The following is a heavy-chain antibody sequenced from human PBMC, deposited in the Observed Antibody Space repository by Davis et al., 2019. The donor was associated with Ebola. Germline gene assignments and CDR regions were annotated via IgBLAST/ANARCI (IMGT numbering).Heavy chain of an antibody. CDR2: IYYSGST. J-gene: IGHJ6*03. V-gene: IGHV4-61*01. CDR3: ARGGALTAAILGNHYYYYMDV. CDR1: GGSFSSGSNY. Sequence: SETLSLTCAVSGGSFSSGSNYWSCIRPTQGKGLDWIGNIYYSGSTNPNPSLKNRATTSTDTHKNQFSLRLSSVTAAATALYYCARGGALTAAILGNHYYYYMDVWGKGTTVTVSS. D-gene: IGHD2-2*01.